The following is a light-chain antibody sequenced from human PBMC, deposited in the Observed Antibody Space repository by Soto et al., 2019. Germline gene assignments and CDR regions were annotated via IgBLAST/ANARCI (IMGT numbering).Light chain of an antibody. CDR2: RNN. V-gene: IGLV1-47*01. Sequence: LTQPPSASGTPGQRVTISCSGSSSNIGSNYVYWYQQLPGTAPKLLIYRNNQRPSGVPDRFSGSKSGTSASLAISGLRSEDEADYYCAAWDDSLSGLVFGGGTKLTVL. J-gene: IGLJ2*01. CDR1: SSNIGSNY. CDR3: AAWDDSLSGLV.